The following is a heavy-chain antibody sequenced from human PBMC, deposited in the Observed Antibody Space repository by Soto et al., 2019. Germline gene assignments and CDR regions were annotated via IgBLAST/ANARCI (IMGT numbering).Heavy chain of an antibody. D-gene: IGHD2-2*01. CDR2: IYSGGST. CDR3: ARHPSGSTAGTYYGMDV. CDR1: GFTVSSNY. V-gene: IGHV3-53*01. Sequence: GGSLRLSCAASGFTVSSNYMTWVRQPPGKGLEWVSVIYSGGSTYYADSVKGRFTISRDNSKNTLYLQMNSLRAEDTAVYYCARHPSGSTAGTYYGMDVWGQGTTVTVSS. J-gene: IGHJ6*02.